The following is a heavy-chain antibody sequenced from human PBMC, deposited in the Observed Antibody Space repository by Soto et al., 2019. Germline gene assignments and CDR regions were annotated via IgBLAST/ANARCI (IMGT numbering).Heavy chain of an antibody. D-gene: IGHD3-22*01. Sequence: EVQLVESGGDLVQPGGSLRLSGAASGFTFGDHAMHWLRQVPGRGLEWVSGISWDSGTIDYGDSVKGRITISRGNAKSSQYLQINSLRPDDTAFYFCANDNGSLRSVPSRGSYAYYGMDVWGQGTTVTVPS. CDR1: GFTFGDHA. CDR2: ISWDSGTI. V-gene: IGHV3-9*01. J-gene: IGHJ6*02. CDR3: ANDNGSLRSVPSRGSYAYYGMDV.